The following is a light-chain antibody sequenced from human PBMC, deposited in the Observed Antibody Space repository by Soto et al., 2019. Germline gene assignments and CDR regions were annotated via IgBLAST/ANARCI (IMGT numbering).Light chain of an antibody. Sequence: QTVVTQEPSFSVSPGGTVTLTCGLSSGSVSTSYYPSWYQQTPGQAPRTLIYSTNTRSSGVPDRFSGSILGNKAALTITGAQADDESDYNLVLYMGSGISVFGGETKVTVL. V-gene: IGLV8-61*01. CDR2: STN. CDR1: SGSVSTSYY. J-gene: IGLJ2*01. CDR3: VLYMGSGISV.